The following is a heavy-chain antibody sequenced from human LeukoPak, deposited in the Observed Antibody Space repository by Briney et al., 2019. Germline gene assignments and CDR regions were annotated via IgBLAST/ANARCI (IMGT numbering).Heavy chain of an antibody. Sequence: GASVKVSYKAFGYTFTNNWMHWVRQAPGQGPEWMGLISPTGGSTAYAQKFQGRVTITADKSTSTAYMELSRLRSDDTAVYYCAREAIAVARGGWFDPWGQGTLVTVSS. CDR1: GYTFTNNW. D-gene: IGHD6-19*01. J-gene: IGHJ5*02. CDR3: AREAIAVARGGWFDP. CDR2: ISPTGGST. V-gene: IGHV1-46*01.